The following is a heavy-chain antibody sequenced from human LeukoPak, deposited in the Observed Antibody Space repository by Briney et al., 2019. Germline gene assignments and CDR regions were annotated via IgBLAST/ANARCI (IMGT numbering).Heavy chain of an antibody. Sequence: ASVKVSCKTSGYTFTDYYIHWVRQAPGQGLEWMGWINPDSGYINYAQKFQGRVTMTRDTSINTAYMELSRLTSDDTAVYYCATDPRTTVFGTFRYYYMDVWGEGTTVAVSS. CDR2: INPDSGYI. V-gene: IGHV1-2*02. D-gene: IGHD3-3*01. J-gene: IGHJ6*03. CDR3: ATDPRTTVFGTFRYYYMDV. CDR1: GYTFTDYY.